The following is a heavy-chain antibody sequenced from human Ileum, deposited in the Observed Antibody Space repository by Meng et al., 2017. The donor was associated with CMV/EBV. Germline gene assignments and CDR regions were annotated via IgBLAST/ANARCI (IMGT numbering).Heavy chain of an antibody. Sequence: GGSLRLSCAASGFTFSNYVLSWVRQAPGKGLEWVSIIYTNDNTYYADSVKGRFIISRDNSKKTLYLQMNSLRAEDTAVYYCARRYWGAWGMDVWGQGTTVTVSS. CDR1: GFTFSNYV. CDR2: IYTNDNT. CDR3: ARRYWGAWGMDV. V-gene: IGHV3-53*01. J-gene: IGHJ6*02. D-gene: IGHD3-16*01.